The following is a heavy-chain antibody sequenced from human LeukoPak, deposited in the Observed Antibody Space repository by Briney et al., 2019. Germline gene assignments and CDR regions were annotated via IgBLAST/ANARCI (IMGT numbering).Heavy chain of an antibody. Sequence: SETLSLTCTVSGGSISSYYWSWIRQPPGKGLEWIGYIYYSGSTNYNPSLKSRVTISVDTSKNQFSLKLSSVTAADTAVYYCARHGTDSIAAAGPYFDYWGQGTLVTVSS. CDR3: ARHGTDSIAAAGPYFDY. CDR2: IYYSGST. CDR1: GGSISSYY. V-gene: IGHV4-59*08. J-gene: IGHJ4*02. D-gene: IGHD6-13*01.